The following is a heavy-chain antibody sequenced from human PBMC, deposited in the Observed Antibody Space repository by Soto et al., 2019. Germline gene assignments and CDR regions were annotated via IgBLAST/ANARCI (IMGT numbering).Heavy chain of an antibody. CDR3: ARVGLSCSWYYFDY. CDR2: INPNSGGT. Sequence: ASVKVSCKASGYTFTGYYMHWVRQAPGQGLEWMGWINPNSGGTNYAQKFQGRVTMTRDTSISTAYMELSRLRSDDTAVYYCARVGLSCSWYYFDYWGQGTLVTVSS. D-gene: IGHD6-13*01. J-gene: IGHJ4*02. CDR1: GYTFTGYY. V-gene: IGHV1-2*02.